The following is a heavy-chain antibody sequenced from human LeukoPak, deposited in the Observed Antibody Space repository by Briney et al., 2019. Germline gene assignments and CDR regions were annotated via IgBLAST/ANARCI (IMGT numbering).Heavy chain of an antibody. CDR2: IYYSGST. CDR1: GGSISSSSYY. CDR3: ARGRGKVATISLAYYYYYYMDV. D-gene: IGHD5-12*01. V-gene: IGHV4-61*05. J-gene: IGHJ6*03. Sequence: SETLSLTCNVSGGSISSSSYYWSWIRQPPGKGLEWIGYIYYSGSTNYNPSLKSRVTISVDTSKNQFSLKLSSVTAADTAVYYCARGRGKVATISLAYYYYYYMDVWGKGTTVTVSS.